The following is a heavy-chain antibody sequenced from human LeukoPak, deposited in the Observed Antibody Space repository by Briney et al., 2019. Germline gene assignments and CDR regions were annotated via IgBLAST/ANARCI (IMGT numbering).Heavy chain of an antibody. D-gene: IGHD3-16*02. CDR1: GFTFSDYY. CDR2: ISSSGSTI. J-gene: IGHJ3*02. CDR3: ARSDYVWGSYRDAFDI. Sequence: GGSLRLSCAASGFTFSDYYMSWLRQAPGKGLEWVSYISSSGSTIYYADSGKGRFTISRDNAKNSLYLQMNSLRAEDTAVYYCARSDYVWGSYRDAFDIWGQGTMVTVSS. V-gene: IGHV3-11*04.